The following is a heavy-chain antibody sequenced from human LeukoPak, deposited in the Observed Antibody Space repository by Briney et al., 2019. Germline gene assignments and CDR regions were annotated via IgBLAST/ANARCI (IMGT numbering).Heavy chain of an antibody. CDR3: ARDSVGATGHAFDY. V-gene: IGHV4-61*02. Sequence: PSQTLSLTCTVSGGSISSRNYHWNWIRQAAGKGPEWIGRIYASGASKYNPSLNSRVTISLDTSKNQFSLSLSSVTAADTAVYYCARDSVGATGHAFDYWGQGTLVTVSS. J-gene: IGHJ4*02. CDR1: GGSISSRNYH. D-gene: IGHD1-26*01. CDR2: IYASGAS.